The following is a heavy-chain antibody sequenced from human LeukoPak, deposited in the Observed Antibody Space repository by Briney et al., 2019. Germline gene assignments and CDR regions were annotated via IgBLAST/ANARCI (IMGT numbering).Heavy chain of an antibody. CDR2: IYPGDSDT. CDR1: GYSFTSYR. CDR3: ARQEYCSGGSCYTWFDP. J-gene: IGHJ5*02. Sequence: GESLKISCKGSGYSFTSYRIGWVRQMPGKGLEWMGVIYPGDSDTRYSPSFQGQVTISADKSISTAYLQWSSLKASDTAMYCCARQEYCSGGSCYTWFDPWGQGTLVTVSS. D-gene: IGHD2-15*01. V-gene: IGHV5-51*01.